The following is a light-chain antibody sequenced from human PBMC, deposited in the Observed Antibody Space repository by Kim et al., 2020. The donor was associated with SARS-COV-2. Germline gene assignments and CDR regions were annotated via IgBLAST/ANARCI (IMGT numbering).Light chain of an antibody. J-gene: IGKJ1*01. V-gene: IGKV1-5*01. Sequence: DIQMTQSPSTLSASVGDRVTITCRASQSISTYLAWYQQKPGKAPKLLIYDASSLESGVPSRFSGSGSGTEFTLTISSLQPDDFATYYCQQYTTYWTFGHGTKVDIK. CDR2: DAS. CDR1: QSISTY. CDR3: QQYTTYWT.